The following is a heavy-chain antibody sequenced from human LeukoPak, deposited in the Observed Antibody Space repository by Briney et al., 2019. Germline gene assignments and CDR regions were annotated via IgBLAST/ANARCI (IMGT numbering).Heavy chain of an antibody. CDR3: AKAGPGNYDILTGYPDFDY. V-gene: IGHV3-23*01. Sequence: GGSLRLSCVASGFTLSNNAMAWVRQAPGKGLEWVSAISGSGGSTYYADSVKGRFTISRDNSKNTLYLQMNSLRAEDTAVYYCAKAGPGNYDILTGYPDFDYWGQGTLVTVSS. CDR1: GFTLSNNA. CDR2: ISGSGGST. D-gene: IGHD3-9*01. J-gene: IGHJ4*02.